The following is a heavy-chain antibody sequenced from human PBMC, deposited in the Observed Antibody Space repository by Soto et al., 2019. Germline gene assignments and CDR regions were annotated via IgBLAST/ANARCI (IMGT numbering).Heavy chain of an antibody. J-gene: IGHJ4*02. CDR2: IYHSGST. CDR3: ARDSSGFFDY. CDR1: GYSISSGYY. D-gene: IGHD3-22*01. V-gene: IGHV4-38-2*01. Sequence: HSETLSLTCAVSGYSISSGYYWGWIRQPPGKGLEWIGSIYHSGSTYYNPSLKSRVTISVDTSKNQFSLKLSSVTAADTAVYYCARDSSGFFDYWGQGTLVTVSS.